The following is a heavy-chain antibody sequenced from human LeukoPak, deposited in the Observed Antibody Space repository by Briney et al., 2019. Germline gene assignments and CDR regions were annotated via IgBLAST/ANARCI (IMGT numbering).Heavy chain of an antibody. J-gene: IGHJ4*02. CDR1: GGSISSGSYH. D-gene: IGHD3-16*02. Sequence: SETLSLTCTVSGGSISSGSYHWIWIRQPAGKGLEWIGHIYTSGSTNYNPSLKSRVTISVDTSKNQFSLKLSSVTAADTAVYYCARQTKGYDYVWGSYRFDYWGQGTLVTVSS. CDR3: ARQTKGYDYVWGSYRFDY. V-gene: IGHV4-61*09. CDR2: IYTSGST.